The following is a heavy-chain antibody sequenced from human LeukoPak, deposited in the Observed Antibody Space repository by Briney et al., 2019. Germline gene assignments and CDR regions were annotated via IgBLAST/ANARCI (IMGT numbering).Heavy chain of an antibody. CDR1: GFTFSSYA. J-gene: IGHJ6*03. Sequence: GGSLRLSCAASGFTFSSYAMHWVRQAPGKGLEYVSAISSNGGSTYYANSVKGRFTISRDNYKNTLYLQMGSLRAEDMAVYYCARDQSPSNYPSYYMDVWGKGTTVTVSS. CDR2: ISSNGGST. V-gene: IGHV3-64*01. D-gene: IGHD4-11*01. CDR3: ARDQSPSNYPSYYMDV.